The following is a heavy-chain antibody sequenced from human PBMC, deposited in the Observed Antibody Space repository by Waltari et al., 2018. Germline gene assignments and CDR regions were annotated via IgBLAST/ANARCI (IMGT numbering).Heavy chain of an antibody. Sequence: EVQLVESGGGLVQPGGSLRLSCAASGFTFSNYWMDWVRQAPGKGLGWVANIKQDGSESHYVDSVKGRFTISRDNAQNLLYLQMNSLRAGDTAVYYCSVSLNYWGQGTLVTVSS. V-gene: IGHV3-7*01. CDR2: IKQDGSES. J-gene: IGHJ4*02. CDR1: GFTFSNYW. CDR3: SVSLNY.